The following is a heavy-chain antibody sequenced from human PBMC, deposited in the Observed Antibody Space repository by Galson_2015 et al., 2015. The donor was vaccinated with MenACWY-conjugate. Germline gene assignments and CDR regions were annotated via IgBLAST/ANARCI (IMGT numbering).Heavy chain of an antibody. CDR1: AYTFINYG. J-gene: IGHJ4*02. Sequence: SVKVSCKASAYTFINYGISWVRQAPGQGLEWMGWISPYNGNTNSAQKLQGRVTMTTDTSTSTAYMELRSLRSDDTAVYYRARRNYGQAFDYWGQGTLVTVSS. D-gene: IGHD3-16*01. CDR2: ISPYNGNT. V-gene: IGHV1-18*01. CDR3: ARRNYGQAFDY.